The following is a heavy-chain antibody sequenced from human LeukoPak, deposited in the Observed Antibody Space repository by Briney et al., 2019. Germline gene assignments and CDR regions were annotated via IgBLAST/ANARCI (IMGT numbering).Heavy chain of an antibody. CDR3: ARDLSRNWFDP. V-gene: IGHV3-33*01. CDR2: IWNDGGDK. J-gene: IGHJ5*02. Sequence: GGSLRLSCTASGFTFSTYAMHWVRQAPGKGLEWVAVIWNDGGDKYYADSVKGRSTISRDNSKNTLYLQMNSLRAEDTAVYYCARDLSRNWFDPWGQGTLVTVSS. CDR1: GFTFSTYA.